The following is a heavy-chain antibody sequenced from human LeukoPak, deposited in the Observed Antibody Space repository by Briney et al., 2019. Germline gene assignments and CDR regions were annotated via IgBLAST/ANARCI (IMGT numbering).Heavy chain of an antibody. V-gene: IGHV3-49*04. CDR1: GFTFGDYA. CDR2: IRSKAYGGTT. CDR3: SRGYSSSWWGYYFDY. D-gene: IGHD6-13*01. Sequence: GRSLRLSCTASGFTFGDYAMSWVRQAPGKGLECVGFIRSKAYGGTTEYAASVKGRFTISTDDSKSIAYLQMNSLRTEDTAVYYCSRGYSSSWWGYYFDYWGQGTLVTVSS. J-gene: IGHJ4*02.